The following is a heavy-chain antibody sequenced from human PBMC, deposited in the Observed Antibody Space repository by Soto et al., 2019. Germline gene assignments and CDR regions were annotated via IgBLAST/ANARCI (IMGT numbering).Heavy chain of an antibody. CDR3: GRLWGWSVDY. D-gene: IGHD3-16*01. Sequence: QVQLQESGPGLVKPSETLSLTCTVSGGSISSYYWSWIRPHPGKGLEWIGYIYYSGNTNSKPSLKSGVTISVDTSKNQFTLKLSSVTVADTAVYCCGRLWGWSVDYWGQGTLVTVSS. CDR2: IYYSGNT. V-gene: IGHV4-59*08. J-gene: IGHJ4*02. CDR1: GGSISSYY.